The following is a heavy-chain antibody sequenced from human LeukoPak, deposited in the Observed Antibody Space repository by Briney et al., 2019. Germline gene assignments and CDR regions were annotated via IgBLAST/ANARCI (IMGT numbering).Heavy chain of an antibody. CDR1: GGSLSSAYYY. CDR2: IYYSGST. V-gene: IGHV4-61*01. J-gene: IGHJ4*02. Sequence: SEPLSLTCTVSGGSLSSAYYYWSWIRQPPGKGLEWIGYIYYSGSTNYNPSLKSRVTISVDTSKSQFSLKLSSVTAADTAVYYCARDYTGDYDSSGYLYYLDYWGLGTPVTVSS. CDR3: ARDYTGDYDSSGYLYYLDY. D-gene: IGHD3-22*01.